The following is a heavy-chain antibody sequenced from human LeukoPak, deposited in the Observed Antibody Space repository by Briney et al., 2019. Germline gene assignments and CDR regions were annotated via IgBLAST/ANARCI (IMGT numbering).Heavy chain of an antibody. CDR2: FDPEDGET. J-gene: IGHJ1*01. D-gene: IGHD3-22*01. CDR1: GYTLTKLS. CDR3: ATWYYYDSSGYQEYFQH. V-gene: IGHV1-24*01. Sequence: GASVKVSCKVSGYTLTKLSMHWVRQAPGKGLEWMGGFDPEDGETIYAQKFQGRVTMTEDTSTDTAYMELSSLRSEDTAVYYCATWYYYDSSGYQEYFQHWGQGTLVTVSS.